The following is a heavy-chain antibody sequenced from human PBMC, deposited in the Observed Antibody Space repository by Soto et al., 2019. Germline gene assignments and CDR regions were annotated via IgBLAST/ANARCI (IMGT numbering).Heavy chain of an antibody. V-gene: IGHV3-23*01. J-gene: IGHJ3*02. CDR3: AKDGEGIAAAGDAFDI. CDR1: GFTFSSYA. D-gene: IGHD6-13*01. Sequence: GGSLRLSCAASGFTFSSYAMSWVRQAPGKGLEWVSAISGSGGSTYYADSVKGRFTISRDNSKNTLYLQMNSLRAEDAAVYCWAKDGEGIAAAGDAFDIWGQGTMVTVSS. CDR2: ISGSGGST.